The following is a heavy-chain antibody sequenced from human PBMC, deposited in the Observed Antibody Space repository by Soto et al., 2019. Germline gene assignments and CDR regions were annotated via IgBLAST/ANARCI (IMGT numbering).Heavy chain of an antibody. V-gene: IGHV1-18*01. CDR2: ISAYNGNT. Sequence: QVQLVQSGAEVKKPGASVKVSCKASGYTFTSYGISWVRQAPGQGLEWMGWISAYNGNTNYAQKLQGRVTMTTDTSTSTASMELRSLRSDDTAVYYCARAFGGFGELLPFDYWGQGTLVTVSS. CDR1: GYTFTSYG. CDR3: ARAFGGFGELLPFDY. D-gene: IGHD3-10*01. J-gene: IGHJ4*02.